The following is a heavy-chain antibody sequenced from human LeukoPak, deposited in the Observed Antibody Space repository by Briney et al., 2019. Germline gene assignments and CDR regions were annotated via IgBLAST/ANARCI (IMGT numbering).Heavy chain of an antibody. V-gene: IGHV1-18*01. J-gene: IGHJ4*02. D-gene: IGHD4-17*01. CDR2: ISVYNDNR. Sequence: GAPVKVSCKASGYSFTSYGISWVRQAPGQGLEWMGWISVYNDNRKYAQNFQGRLTMTTDTFTSTAYMELRSLRSDDTAVYYCARDTGYGDYVGDYWGQGTLVTVSS. CDR1: GYSFTSYG. CDR3: ARDTGYGDYVGDY.